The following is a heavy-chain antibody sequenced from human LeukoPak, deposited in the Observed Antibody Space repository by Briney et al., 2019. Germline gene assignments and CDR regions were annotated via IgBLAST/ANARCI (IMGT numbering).Heavy chain of an antibody. CDR2: MYYSGST. V-gene: IGHV4-59*05. J-gene: IGHJ4*02. D-gene: IGHD6-25*01. CDR1: GGSISSYY. CDR3: ARLRFPPANFFDY. Sequence: TSETLSLTCTVSGGSISSYYWSWIRQPPGKGLEWIGSMYYSGSTYYNPSLKSRVTISIDTSKNQFSLKLSSVTAADTAVYYCARLRFPPANFFDYWGQGTLVTVSS.